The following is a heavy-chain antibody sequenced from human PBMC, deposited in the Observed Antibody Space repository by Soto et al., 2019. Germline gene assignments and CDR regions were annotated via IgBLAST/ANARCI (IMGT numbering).Heavy chain of an antibody. CDR3: AKRGSGSYFDY. Sequence: GGSLRLSCAASGFTVSSNYMSWVRQAPGKGLEWVSVIYTGGSTYYADSVKGRFTISRDNSKNTLYLQMNSLRAKDTAVYYCAKRGSGSYFDYWGQGTLVTVSS. D-gene: IGHD1-26*01. CDR1: GFTVSSNY. J-gene: IGHJ4*02. V-gene: IGHV3-66*01. CDR2: IYTGGST.